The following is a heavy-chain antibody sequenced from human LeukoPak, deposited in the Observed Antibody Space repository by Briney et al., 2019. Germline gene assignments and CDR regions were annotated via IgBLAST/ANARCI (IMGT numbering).Heavy chain of an antibody. CDR3: ASTYCSGGSCYLSRYYYGMDV. CDR2: IYYSGST. J-gene: IGHJ6*02. D-gene: IGHD2-15*01. Sequence: PSETLSLTCTVSGGSISSYYWSWIRQPPGKRLERIGYIYYSGSTNYNPSLKSRVTISVDTSKNQFPLKLSSVTAADTAVYYCASTYCSGGSCYLSRYYYGMDVWGQGTTVTVSS. V-gene: IGHV4-59*01. CDR1: GGSISSYY.